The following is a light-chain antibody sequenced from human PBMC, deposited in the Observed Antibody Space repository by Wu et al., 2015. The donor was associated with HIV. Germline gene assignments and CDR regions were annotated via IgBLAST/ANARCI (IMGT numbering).Light chain of an antibody. J-gene: IGKJ2*01. CDR2: DVS. Sequence: EIVLTQSPATLFLSPGERATLSCRASQSVNSYLTWYQQKPGQPPRLLIYDVSNRATGIPARFSGSGSGTDFTLTISGLEPEDFAVYYCQQRSNWPRVTFGQGTKLEMK. V-gene: IGKV3-11*01. CDR3: QQRSNWPRVT. CDR1: QSVNSY.